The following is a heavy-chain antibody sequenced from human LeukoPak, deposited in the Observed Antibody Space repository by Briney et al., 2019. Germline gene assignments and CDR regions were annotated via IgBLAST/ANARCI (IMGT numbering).Heavy chain of an antibody. J-gene: IGHJ5*02. CDR3: AREGIAVAGTWWFDA. CDR2: IWYDGSNK. D-gene: IGHD6-19*01. Sequence: GGSLRLSCAASGFTFSSYGMHWVRQAPGKGLEWVAVIWYDGSNKYYADSVKSRFTISRDNSKNTLYLQMNSLRAEDTAVYYCAREGIAVAGTWWFDAWGQGTLVTVSS. CDR1: GFTFSSYG. V-gene: IGHV3-33*01.